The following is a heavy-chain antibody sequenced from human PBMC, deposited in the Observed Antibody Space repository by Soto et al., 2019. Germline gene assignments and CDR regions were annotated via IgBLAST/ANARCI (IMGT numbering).Heavy chain of an antibody. Sequence: KTSETLSLTCAVYGGSFSGYYWSWIRQPPGKGLEWIGEINHSGSTNYNPSLKSRVTISVDTSKNQFSLKLSSVTAADTAVYYCARRKGGSYYYYYGMDVWGQGTTVTVS. CDR3: ARRKGGSYYYYYGMDV. J-gene: IGHJ6*02. CDR2: INHSGST. CDR1: GGSFSGYY. V-gene: IGHV4-34*01. D-gene: IGHD2-15*01.